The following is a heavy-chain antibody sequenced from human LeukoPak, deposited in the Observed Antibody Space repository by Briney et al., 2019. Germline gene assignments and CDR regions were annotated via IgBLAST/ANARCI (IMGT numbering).Heavy chain of an antibody. CDR2: IYYSGST. CDR1: GGSISSGDYY. D-gene: IGHD6-13*01. CDR3: ARHRRPTGTAHYYYYGMDV. J-gene: IGHJ6*02. V-gene: IGHV4-61*08. Sequence: SQTLSLTCTVSGGSISSGDYYWSWIRQPPGKGLEWIGYIYYSGSTNYNPSLKSRVTISVDTSKNQFSLKLSSVTAADTAVYYCARHRRPTGTAHYYYYGMDVWGQGTTVTVSS.